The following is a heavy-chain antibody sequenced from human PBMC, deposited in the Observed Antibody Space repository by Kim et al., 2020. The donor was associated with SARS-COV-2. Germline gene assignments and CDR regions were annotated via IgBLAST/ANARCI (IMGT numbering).Heavy chain of an antibody. CDR1: GYTFTSYD. V-gene: IGHV1-8*01. D-gene: IGHD5-12*01. Sequence: ASVKVSCKASGYTFTSYDINWVRQATGQGLEWMGWMNPNSGNTGYAQKFQGRVTMTRNTSISTAYMELSSLRSEDTAVYYCARGRLLPPAMVATGEADYWGQGTLVTVSS. CDR2: MNPNSGNT. CDR3: ARGRLLPPAMVATGEADY. J-gene: IGHJ4*02.